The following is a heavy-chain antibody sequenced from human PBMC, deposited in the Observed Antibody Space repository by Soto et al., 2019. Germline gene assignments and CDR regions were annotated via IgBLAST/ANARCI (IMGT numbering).Heavy chain of an antibody. CDR3: ARTTYYDFWSGYYKSQYYYYGMDV. Sequence: PGGSLKISCKVSGYSFTSYWIGWVRQMPGKGLEWMGIIYPGDSDTRYSPSFQGQVTISADKSISTAYLQWSSLKASDTAMYYCARTTYYDFWSGYYKSQYYYYGMDVWGQGTTVTVSS. D-gene: IGHD3-3*01. J-gene: IGHJ6*02. V-gene: IGHV5-51*01. CDR1: GYSFTSYW. CDR2: IYPGDSDT.